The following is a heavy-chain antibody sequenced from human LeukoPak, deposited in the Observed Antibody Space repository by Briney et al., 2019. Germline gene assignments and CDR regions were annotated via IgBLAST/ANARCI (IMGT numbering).Heavy chain of an antibody. Sequence: PGGSLRLSCAASGFTFSNYWMHWVRQAPGKGLVWVSRISIDEGNTDYADSVKGRFTISRDNSKNTLYLQMNSLRAEDTAVYYCAKDPFNDYGDYERYFDYWGQGTLVTVSS. J-gene: IGHJ4*02. CDR2: ISIDEGNT. CDR1: GFTFSNYW. V-gene: IGHV3-74*01. D-gene: IGHD4-17*01. CDR3: AKDPFNDYGDYERYFDY.